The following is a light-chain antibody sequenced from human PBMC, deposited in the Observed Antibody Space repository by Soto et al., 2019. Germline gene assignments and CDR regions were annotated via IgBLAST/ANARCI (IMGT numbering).Light chain of an antibody. V-gene: IGKV3-20*01. CDR1: QSVSSSY. J-gene: IGKJ1*01. CDR2: AAS. CDR3: QQYGSSPRT. Sequence: EIVLPQSPGTLSLSPGERATLSCRASQSVSSSYLAWYQQKPGQAPRLLISAASGRATGIPDRFSGSGSGTDFSLTISRLEPEDIAVYYCQQYGSSPRTFGQGTKVDIK.